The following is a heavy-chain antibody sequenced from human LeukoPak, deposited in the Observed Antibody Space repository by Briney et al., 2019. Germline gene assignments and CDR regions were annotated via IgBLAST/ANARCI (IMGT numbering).Heavy chain of an antibody. Sequence: PGGSPTLSCPVSGFTFSSYWMNWVRQAPGKGLEWVASIRKDGGEKSYVDSVKGRFTISRDNTKNSLYLQMSSLRAEDTAVYYCARDGTAAGLYFDLWGQGTLVTVSS. CDR1: GFTFSSYW. V-gene: IGHV3-7*01. D-gene: IGHD6-13*01. J-gene: IGHJ4*01. CDR3: ARDGTAAGLYFDL. CDR2: IRKDGGEK.